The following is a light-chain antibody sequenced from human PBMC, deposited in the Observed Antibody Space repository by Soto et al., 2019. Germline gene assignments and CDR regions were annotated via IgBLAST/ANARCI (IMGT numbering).Light chain of an antibody. V-gene: IGKV3-20*01. CDR2: GAS. CDR1: QSVSSSY. J-gene: IGKJ2*01. CDR3: HQYGSSPGT. Sequence: EIVLTQSPDTLSLSPGERATLSCRASQSVSSSYLAWYQQKPGQSPRLLMYGASSRATGIPDRFSGSGSGTDFTLTISRLEPEDFAVFYCHQYGSSPGTFGQGTKLEIK.